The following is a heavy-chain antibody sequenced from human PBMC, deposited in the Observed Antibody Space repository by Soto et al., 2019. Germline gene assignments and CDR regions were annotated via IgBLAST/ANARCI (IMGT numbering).Heavy chain of an antibody. Sequence: ASVKVSCKASGYTFTSYGISWVRQAPGQGLEWMGWISAYNGNTNYAQKLQGRVTMTTDTSTSTAYMELRSLRSDDTAVYYCARGNYYGSGQGYYYMDVWGKGTTVTVSS. J-gene: IGHJ6*03. V-gene: IGHV1-18*01. D-gene: IGHD3-10*01. CDR2: ISAYNGNT. CDR3: ARGNYYGSGQGYYYMDV. CDR1: GYTFTSYG.